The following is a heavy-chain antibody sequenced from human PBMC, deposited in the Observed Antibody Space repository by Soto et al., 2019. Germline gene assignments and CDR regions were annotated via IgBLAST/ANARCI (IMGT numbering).Heavy chain of an antibody. V-gene: IGHV4-39*01. J-gene: IGHJ4*02. CDR2: IYFSGST. CDR1: GVSISNTSYY. Sequence: QLQLQESGPGLVKPSETLSLTCSVSGVSISNTSYYWGWIRQPPGKGLEWVGPIYFSGSTFYNPSLNSRVTISIDTSKNQFSLRLSPVTAADTAVYYCARHGSYWGQGTLVTVSS. CDR3: ARHGSY.